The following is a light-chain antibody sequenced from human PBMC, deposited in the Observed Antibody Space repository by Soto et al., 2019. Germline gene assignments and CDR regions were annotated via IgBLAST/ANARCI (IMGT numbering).Light chain of an antibody. CDR1: SSNIGAGYD. V-gene: IGLV1-40*01. Sequence: QSVLTQPPSVSGAPGQRVTISCTGSSSNIGAGYDVHWYQQLPGTAPKLLIYGNSNRPSGVPDRFSGSKSGTSASLAITGLQAEDEADYYCQSYDISLSVVVFGGGTKRTGL. CDR2: GNS. J-gene: IGLJ2*01. CDR3: QSYDISLSVVV.